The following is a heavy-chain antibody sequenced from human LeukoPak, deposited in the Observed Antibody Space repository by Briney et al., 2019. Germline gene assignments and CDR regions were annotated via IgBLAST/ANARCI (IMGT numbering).Heavy chain of an antibody. CDR3: ARVEEGWFDP. CDR2: IYSGTTA. CDR1: GFTFSSYA. V-gene: IGHV3-66*01. J-gene: IGHJ5*02. Sequence: GGSLRLSCAASGFTFSSYAMSWVRQAPGKGLEWVSVIYSGTTAYYPDSVKGRFTISRGNSMNTLYLQMNSLSAEDTAVYYCARVEEGWFDPWGQGTLVTVSS.